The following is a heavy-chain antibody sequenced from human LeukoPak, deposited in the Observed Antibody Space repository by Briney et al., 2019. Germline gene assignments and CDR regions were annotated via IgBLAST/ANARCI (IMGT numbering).Heavy chain of an antibody. CDR1: GFTFSSYG. CDR3: AKRSTGYYFDS. V-gene: IGHV3-33*06. Sequence: PGGSLRLSCAASGFTFSSYGMHWVRQAPGKGLEWVAVIWYDGSNKYYADSVKGRFTISRDNSKNTVYLQMNSLRAEDTANYYCAKRSTGYYFDSWGQGTLVTVSS. CDR2: IWYDGSNK. J-gene: IGHJ4*02. D-gene: IGHD2-2*01.